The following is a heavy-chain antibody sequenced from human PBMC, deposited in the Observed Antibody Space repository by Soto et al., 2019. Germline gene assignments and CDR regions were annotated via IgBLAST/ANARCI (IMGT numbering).Heavy chain of an antibody. Sequence: SETLSLTCAVYGGSFSCYYWSWIRQPPGKGLEWIGEINHSGSTNYNPSLKSRVTISVDTSKNQFSLKLSSVPAADTAVYSCAVTSASSGIAFDYWGQGTLVTVSS. CDR1: GGSFSCYY. V-gene: IGHV4-34*01. D-gene: IGHD3-22*01. CDR2: INHSGST. CDR3: AVTSASSGIAFDY. J-gene: IGHJ4*02.